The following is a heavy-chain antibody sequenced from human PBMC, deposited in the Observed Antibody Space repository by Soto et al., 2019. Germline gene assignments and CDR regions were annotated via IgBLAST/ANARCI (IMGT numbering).Heavy chain of an antibody. J-gene: IGHJ5*02. CDR2: INHSGST. CDR3: ATTYYDFWSGYWVWFDP. V-gene: IGHV4-34*01. CDR1: GGSFSGYY. Sequence: QVQLQQWGAGLLKPSETLSLTCAVYGGSFSGYYWSWIRQPPGKGLEWIGEINHSGSTNYNPSLKSRVTISVDTSKNQFSLKLSSVTAADTAVYYCATTYYDFWSGYWVWFDPWGQGTLVTVSS. D-gene: IGHD3-3*01.